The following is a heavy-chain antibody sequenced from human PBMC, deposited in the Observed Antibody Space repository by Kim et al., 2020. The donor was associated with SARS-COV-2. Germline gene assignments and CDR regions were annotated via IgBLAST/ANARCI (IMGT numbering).Heavy chain of an antibody. J-gene: IGHJ4*02. Sequence: QKFQGGVTLTRDTSASTAYMELSSLRSEDTAVYYCASSGATPGRYYFDYWGQGTLVTVSS. V-gene: IGHV1-3*01. D-gene: IGHD1-26*01. CDR3: ASSGATPGRYYFDY.